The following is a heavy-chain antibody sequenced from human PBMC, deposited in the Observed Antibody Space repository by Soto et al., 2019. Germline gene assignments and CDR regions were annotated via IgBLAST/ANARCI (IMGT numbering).Heavy chain of an antibody. CDR2: IWHSGSEK. V-gene: IGHV3-33*08. Sequence: GGSLRLSCAASGFSFSSYSMNWVRQAPGKGLEWVAVIWHSGSEKYYADPVKGRFTTSRDNSKNTLYLQINNLRVEDTAVYYCARDAGSDEPIDEWAQGTLVTVSS. CDR1: GFSFSSYS. CDR3: ARDAGSDEPIDE. J-gene: IGHJ4*02. D-gene: IGHD6-19*01.